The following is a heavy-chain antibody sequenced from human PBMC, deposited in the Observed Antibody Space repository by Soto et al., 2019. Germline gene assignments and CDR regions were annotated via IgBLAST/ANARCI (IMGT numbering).Heavy chain of an antibody. D-gene: IGHD3-3*01. CDR1: GFTFSSYA. Sequence: PGGSLRLSCAASGFTFSSYAMHWVRQAPGKGLEWVAVISYDGSNKYYADSVKGRFTISRDNSKNTLYLQMNSLRAEDTAVYYCARDRYDFWSGYYPNFDYWGQGTLVTVSS. V-gene: IGHV3-30-3*01. J-gene: IGHJ4*02. CDR3: ARDRYDFWSGYYPNFDY. CDR2: ISYDGSNK.